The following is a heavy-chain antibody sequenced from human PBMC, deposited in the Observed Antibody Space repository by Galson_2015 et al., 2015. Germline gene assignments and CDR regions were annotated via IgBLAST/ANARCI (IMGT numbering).Heavy chain of an antibody. CDR3: ARVSYGSGSKRLYYYYMDV. CDR2: IWYDGSNK. CDR1: GFTFSSYG. V-gene: IGHV3-33*01. J-gene: IGHJ6*03. Sequence: SLRLSCAASGFTFSSYGMHWVRQAPGKGLEWVAVIWYDGSNKHYADSVKGRFTISRDNSKNTLYLQMNSLRAEDTAVYYCARVSYGSGSKRLYYYYMDVWGKGTTVTASS. D-gene: IGHD3-10*01.